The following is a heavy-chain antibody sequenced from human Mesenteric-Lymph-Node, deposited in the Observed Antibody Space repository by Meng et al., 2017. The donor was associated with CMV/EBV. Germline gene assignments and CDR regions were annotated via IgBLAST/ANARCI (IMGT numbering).Heavy chain of an antibody. V-gene: IGHV4-61*01. CDR2: IHYSGGT. J-gene: IGHJ6*02. CDR3: AGDRADYNTHYGRDV. D-gene: IGHD4-11*01. CDR1: GGSVSSNTYY. Sequence: SAPLSLTCPVSGGSVSSNTYYWSWSRQPPGKGLQYIVYIHYSGGTKYTSSLKSRVTISIDTSKNQFSLKLRSVTAADTAIYYCAGDRADYNTHYGRDVWGQGTTVTVSS.